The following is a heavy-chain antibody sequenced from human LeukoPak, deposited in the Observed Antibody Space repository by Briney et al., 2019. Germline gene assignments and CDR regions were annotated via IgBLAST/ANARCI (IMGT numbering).Heavy chain of an antibody. V-gene: IGHV4-34*01. CDR2: INHSGST. CDR3: ARGSPVYCSSTSCYTRLAFGYYYYMDV. CDR1: GGSFSGYY. Sequence: SETLSLTCAVYGGSFSGYYWSWIRQPPGKGLEWIGEINHSGSTNYNPSLKSRVTISVDTSKNQFSLKLSSVTAADTAVYYCARGSPVYCSSTSCYTRLAFGYYYYMDVWGKGTTVTVSS. J-gene: IGHJ6*03. D-gene: IGHD2-2*02.